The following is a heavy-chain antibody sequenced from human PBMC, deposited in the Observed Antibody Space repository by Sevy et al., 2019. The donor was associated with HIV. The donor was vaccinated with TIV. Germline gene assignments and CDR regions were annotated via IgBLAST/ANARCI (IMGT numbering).Heavy chain of an antibody. CDR1: GGSNSRNNW. D-gene: IGHD3-22*01. J-gene: IGHJ4*02. CDR3: AREGYYDVSGYPRHYFDY. Sequence: SETLSLTCAVSGGSNSRNNWWSWVRQPPGKGLEWIGGIYDSGDTNFNPTLKSRVTISLDKSKNQFSLKLTSLTAADTAVYYCAREGYYDVSGYPRHYFDYGGQGALVTVSS. CDR2: IYDSGDT. V-gene: IGHV4-4*02.